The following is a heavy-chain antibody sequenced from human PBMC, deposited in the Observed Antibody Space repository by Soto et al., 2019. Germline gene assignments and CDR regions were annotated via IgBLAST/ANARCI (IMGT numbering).Heavy chain of an antibody. CDR2: ISYDGSNK. J-gene: IGHJ4*02. Sequence: PGGYLRLSCAASGFTFSSYAMPWVRQAPGKGLAWVAVISYDGSNKYYADSVKGRFTISRDNSKNTLYLQMNSLRAEDTAVYYCARDGLGYCISTSCYEGNSYGYGVFDYWGQGT. V-gene: IGHV3-30-3*01. D-gene: IGHD2-2*01. CDR3: ARDGLGYCISTSCYEGNSYGYGVFDY. CDR1: GFTFSSYA.